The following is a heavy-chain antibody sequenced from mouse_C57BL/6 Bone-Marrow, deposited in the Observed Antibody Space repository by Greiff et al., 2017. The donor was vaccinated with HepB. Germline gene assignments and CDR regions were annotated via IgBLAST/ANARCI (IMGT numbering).Heavy chain of an antibody. J-gene: IGHJ4*01. Sequence: QVQLQQPGAELVMPGASVKLSCKASGYTFTSYWMHWVKQRPGQGLEWIGEIDPSDSYTNYNQKFKGKSTLTVDKSSSTAYIQLSSLTSEDSAVYYCARGDYYGSSGYAMDYWGQGTSVTVSS. CDR1: GYTFTSYW. CDR3: ARGDYYGSSGYAMDY. CDR2: IDPSDSYT. D-gene: IGHD1-1*01. V-gene: IGHV1-69*01.